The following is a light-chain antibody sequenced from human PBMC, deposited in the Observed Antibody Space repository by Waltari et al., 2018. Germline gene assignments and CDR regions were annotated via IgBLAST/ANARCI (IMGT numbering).Light chain of an antibody. V-gene: IGKV1-33*01. CDR1: QDISNS. Sequence: DIQMTQSPPSLSAAVGNRVTITCQASQDISNSLNWYQQKPGTAPKLLIYDASNLETGVPSRFSGSGSGTNFIFTISSLQPGDFATYYCQHYSSIPPGLTFGGGTRVEMK. CDR2: DAS. CDR3: QHYSSIPPGLT. J-gene: IGKJ4*01.